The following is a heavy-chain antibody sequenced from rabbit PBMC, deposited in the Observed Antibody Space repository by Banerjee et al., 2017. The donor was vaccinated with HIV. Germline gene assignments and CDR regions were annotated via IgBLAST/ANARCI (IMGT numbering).Heavy chain of an antibody. D-gene: IGHD6-1*01. CDR1: GFSFSSSYW. CDR2: IYTGSGST. J-gene: IGHJ4*01. CDR3: ASYPLMPVNNL. Sequence: QSLEESGGDLVKPGASLTLACTASGFSFSSSYWICWVHQAPGKGLEWIGIIYTGSGSTDYASWAKGRFTISKPSSTTVTLQMTSLTAADTATYFCASYPLMPVNNLWGPGTLVTVS. V-gene: IGHV1S40*01.